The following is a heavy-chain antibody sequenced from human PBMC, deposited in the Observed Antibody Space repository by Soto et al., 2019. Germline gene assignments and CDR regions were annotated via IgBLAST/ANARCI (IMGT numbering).Heavy chain of an antibody. CDR2: INPSGGST. Sequence: ASVKVSCKASGYTFTSYYMHWVRQAPGQGLEWMGIINPSGGSTSYAQKFQGRVTMTRDTSTSIAYLQMNSLKTEDTAVYYCTRARAGVPAAMDYYYYYGMDVWGQGTTVTVSS. V-gene: IGHV1-46*03. D-gene: IGHD2-2*01. J-gene: IGHJ6*02. CDR1: GYTFTSYY. CDR3: TRARAGVPAAMDYYYYYGMDV.